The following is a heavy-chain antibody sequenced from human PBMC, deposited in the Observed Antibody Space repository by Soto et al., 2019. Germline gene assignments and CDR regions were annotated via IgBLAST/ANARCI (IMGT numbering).Heavy chain of an antibody. CDR1: GFTFSSYE. CDR3: ARGRPRVVVVAAKGYNWFEP. J-gene: IGHJ5*02. V-gene: IGHV3-48*03. Sequence: PVGSLRLSCAASGFTFSSYEMNWVRQAPGKGLEWVSYISSSGSTIYYADSVKGRFTISRDNAKNSLYLQMNSLRAEDTAVYYCARGRPRVVVVAAKGYNWFEPWGQGSLFTVAS. D-gene: IGHD2-15*01. CDR2: ISSSGSTI.